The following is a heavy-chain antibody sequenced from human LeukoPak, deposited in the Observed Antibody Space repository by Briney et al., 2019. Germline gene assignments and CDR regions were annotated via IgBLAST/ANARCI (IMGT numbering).Heavy chain of an antibody. CDR1: GGTFSSYA. D-gene: IGHD2-21*02. J-gene: IGHJ4*02. CDR2: IIPILGIA. V-gene: IGHV1-69*04. CDR3: ARDGLRWLTVVVTAGIRTYFDY. Sequence: SVKVSCKASGGTFSSYAISWVRQAPGQGPEWMGRIIPILGIATYAQKFQGRVTITADRSTSTAYMELSSLRSEDTAVYYCARDGLRWLTVVVTAGIRTYFDYWGQGTLVTVSS.